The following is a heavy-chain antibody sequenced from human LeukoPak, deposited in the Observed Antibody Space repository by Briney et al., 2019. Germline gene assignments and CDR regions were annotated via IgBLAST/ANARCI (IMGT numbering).Heavy chain of an antibody. CDR3: ARVVRYSSGPLTDLLPYYFDS. Sequence: ASVKVSCKASGYTFTSYAMHWVRQAPGQRLEWMGWINAGNGNTKYSQEFQGRVTISRDTSASTVYMELSSLRSEDMAVYYCARVVRYSSGPLTDLLPYYFDSWGQGTLLTASS. J-gene: IGHJ4*02. CDR1: GYTFTSYA. V-gene: IGHV1-3*03. CDR2: INAGNGNT. D-gene: IGHD6-19*01.